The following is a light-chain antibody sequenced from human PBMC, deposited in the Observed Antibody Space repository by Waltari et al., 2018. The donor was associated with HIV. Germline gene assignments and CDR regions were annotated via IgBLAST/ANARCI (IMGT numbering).Light chain of an antibody. J-gene: IGKJ2*01. Sequence: DIQMTQSPSSLYASVGDRVTITCRASQSISGYLNWYQQKPGKAPKLLIYAASSLQSGVPLGFSGSGSGTNFTLTINNLQPEDFATYSCQQSYTTPYTFGQGTKLEIK. CDR1: QSISGY. CDR3: QQSYTTPYT. V-gene: IGKV1-39*01. CDR2: AAS.